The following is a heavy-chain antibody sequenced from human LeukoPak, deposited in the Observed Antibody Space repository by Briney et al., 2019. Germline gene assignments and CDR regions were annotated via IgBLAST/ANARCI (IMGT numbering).Heavy chain of an antibody. CDR3: ARSKYYYDSSGYFSDY. D-gene: IGHD3-22*01. J-gene: IGHJ4*02. CDR1: GYIFSTYW. CDR2: IYPGDSDT. Sequence: SGYIFSTYWIGWVRQMPGKGLEWMGIIYPGDSDTRYSPSFQGQVTISADKSISTAYLQWSSLKASDTAMYYCARSKYYYDSSGYFSDYWGQGTLVTVSS. V-gene: IGHV5-51*01.